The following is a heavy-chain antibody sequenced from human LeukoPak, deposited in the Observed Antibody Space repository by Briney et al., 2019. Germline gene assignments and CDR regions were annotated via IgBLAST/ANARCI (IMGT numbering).Heavy chain of an antibody. J-gene: IGHJ6*04. Sequence: PSETLSLTCAVYGGSFSGYYWSWIRQPPGKGLEWIGEINHSGSTNYNPSLKSRVTISVDTSKNQFSLKLSSVTAADTAVYYCAREIYDILTGYYYYYYYGMDVWGKGTTATVSS. CDR1: GGSFSGYY. CDR2: INHSGST. D-gene: IGHD3-9*01. V-gene: IGHV4-34*01. CDR3: AREIYDILTGYYYYYYYGMDV.